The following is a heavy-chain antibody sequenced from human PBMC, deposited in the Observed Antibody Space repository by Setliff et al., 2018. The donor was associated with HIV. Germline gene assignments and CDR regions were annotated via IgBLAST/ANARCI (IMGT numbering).Heavy chain of an antibody. CDR3: ARLSGGMVPNY. V-gene: IGHV4-59*08. CDR1: GVSVIGYY. Sequence: SETLSLTCSVSGVSVIGYYWTWMRQPPGKGLEWIANVFYGGGTTHNYNPSLKSRFTISVDPSKNQILLRPSSVTAADTAVYYCARLSGGMVPNYWGQGTLVTVSS. D-gene: IGHD3-10*01. CDR2: VFYGGGTTH. J-gene: IGHJ4*02.